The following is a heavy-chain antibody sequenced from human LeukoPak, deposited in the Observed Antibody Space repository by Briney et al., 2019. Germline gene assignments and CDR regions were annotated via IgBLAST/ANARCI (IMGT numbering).Heavy chain of an antibody. CDR1: GYTFTSYG. D-gene: IGHD4-11*01. Sequence: ASVKVSCKASGYTFTSYGISWVRQAPGQGLEWMGWISAYNGNTNYAQKLQGRGTMTTDTSTSTAYMELMSLRSDDTAVYYCARSHSNPSYYYYYYMDVWGKGTTVTVSS. CDR2: ISAYNGNT. V-gene: IGHV1-18*01. CDR3: ARSHSNPSYYYYYYMDV. J-gene: IGHJ6*03.